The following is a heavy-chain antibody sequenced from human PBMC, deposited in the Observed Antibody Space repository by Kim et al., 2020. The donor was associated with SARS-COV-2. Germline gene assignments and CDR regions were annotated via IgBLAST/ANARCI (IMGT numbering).Heavy chain of an antibody. CDR2: INPNSGGT. Sequence: ASVKVSCKASGYTFTGYYMHWVRQAPGQGLEWMGWINPNSGGTNYAQKFQGRVTMTRDTSISTAYMELSRLRSDDTAVYYCARDWGIAAAGTMVYWGQGTLVTVSS. D-gene: IGHD6-13*01. CDR1: GYTFTGYY. J-gene: IGHJ4*02. CDR3: ARDWGIAAAGTMVY. V-gene: IGHV1-2*02.